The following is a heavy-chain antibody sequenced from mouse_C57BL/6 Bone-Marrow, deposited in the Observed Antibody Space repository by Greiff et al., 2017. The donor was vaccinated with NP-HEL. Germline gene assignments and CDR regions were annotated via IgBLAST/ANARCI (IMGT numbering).Heavy chain of an antibody. D-gene: IGHD1-1*01. CDR2: IYPGSGNT. Sequence: VQLVESGAELVRPGASVKLSCKASGYTFTDYYINWVKQRPGQGLEWIARIYPGSGNTYYNEKFKGKATLTAEKSSSTAYMQLSSLTSEDSAVYFCARSYYGSSSWFAYWGQGTLVTVSA. J-gene: IGHJ3*01. V-gene: IGHV1-76*01. CDR3: ARSYYGSSSWFAY. CDR1: GYTFTDYY.